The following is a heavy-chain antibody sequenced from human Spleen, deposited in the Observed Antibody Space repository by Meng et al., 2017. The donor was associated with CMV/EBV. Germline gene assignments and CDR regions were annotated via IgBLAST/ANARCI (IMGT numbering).Heavy chain of an antibody. D-gene: IGHD3-10*01. CDR3: ARRGVNEGFDM. CDR2: INPSGGST. V-gene: IGHV1-46*01. Sequence: ASVKVSWKASGYTFTTSYLHWVRLVPGQGLEWMGIINPSGGSTTYAQNFQGRVTMTRDTSTSRVYMELSSLGSEDTAVYYCARRGVNEGFDMWGQGTMVTVSS. CDR1: GYTFTTSY. J-gene: IGHJ3*02.